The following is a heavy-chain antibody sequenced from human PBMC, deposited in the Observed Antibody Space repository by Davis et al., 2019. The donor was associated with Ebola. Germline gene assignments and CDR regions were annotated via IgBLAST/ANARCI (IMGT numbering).Heavy chain of an antibody. CDR3: AKGQDIVVVPAAIRYYYYYYGMDV. J-gene: IGHJ6*02. V-gene: IGHV3-30*02. CDR2: IWFDGSNK. CDR1: GFTFSTYG. D-gene: IGHD2-2*02. Sequence: GESLKISCAASGFTFSTYGMHWVCQAPGKALEWVASIWFDGSNKNYADSVKDRFTISRDNSKNTLYLQMNSLRAEDTAVYYCAKGQDIVVVPAAIRYYYYYYGMDVWGQGTTVTVSS.